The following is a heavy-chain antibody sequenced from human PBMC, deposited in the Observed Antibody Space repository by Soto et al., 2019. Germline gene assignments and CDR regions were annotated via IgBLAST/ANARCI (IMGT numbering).Heavy chain of an antibody. CDR1: GSTFGKAW. CDR2: IKSKTDGGTT. V-gene: IGHV3-15*01. D-gene: IGHD3-10*01. CDR3: TTVGDGSGSYSYYMDV. J-gene: IGHJ6*03. Sequence: EVQLVESGGGLVKPGGSFRLPCEASGSTFGKAWMTWVGQPPGRGLEWVGGIKSKTDGGTTDYAAPVKGRFTISRDDSKNTLYLQMNSLKTEDTAVYYCTTVGDGSGSYSYYMDVWGKGTTVTVSS.